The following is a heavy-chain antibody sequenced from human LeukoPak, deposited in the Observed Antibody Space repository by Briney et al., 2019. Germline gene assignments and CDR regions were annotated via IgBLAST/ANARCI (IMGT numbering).Heavy chain of an antibody. CDR3: AREGSLGAFDI. CDR1: GGSISSYY. J-gene: IGHJ3*02. CDR2: IYYSAST. Sequence: PETLSLTCTVSGGSISSYYWSWIRQPPGKGLEWIGYIYYSASTNYNPSLKSRVTISVDTSKNQFSLKLSSVTAADTAVYYCAREGSLGAFDIWGQGTMATVSS. V-gene: IGHV4-59*01.